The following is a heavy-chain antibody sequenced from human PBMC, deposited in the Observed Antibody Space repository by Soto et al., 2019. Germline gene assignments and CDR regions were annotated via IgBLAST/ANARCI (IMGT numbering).Heavy chain of an antibody. D-gene: IGHD3-22*01. CDR1: GASVSTGC. J-gene: IGHJ5*02. Sequence: PSETLSLTCTVSGASVSTGCWSWIRQPPGKALEWLGFMYFGGSFNYNPSLTSRVTISVDASKNQFSLKVTSVTAADTAVYYCARSYYDATGFAVYPWGPGTLVTVSS. CDR2: MYFGGSF. CDR3: ARSYYDATGFAVYP. V-gene: IGHV4-59*02.